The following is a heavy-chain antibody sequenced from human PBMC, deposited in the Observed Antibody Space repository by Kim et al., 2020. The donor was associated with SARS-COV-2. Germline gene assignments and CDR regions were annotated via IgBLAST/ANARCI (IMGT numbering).Heavy chain of an antibody. CDR1: GGSISSHY. D-gene: IGHD3-22*01. CDR3: ARPDYDSSGYEY. CDR2: IYYSGST. J-gene: IGHJ4*02. Sequence: SETLSLTCTVSGGSISSHYWSWIRQPPGKGLEWIGYIYYSGSTNYNPSLKSRVTISVDTSKNQFSLKLSSVTAADTAVYYCARPDYDSSGYEYWGQGTLVTVSS. V-gene: IGHV4-59*08.